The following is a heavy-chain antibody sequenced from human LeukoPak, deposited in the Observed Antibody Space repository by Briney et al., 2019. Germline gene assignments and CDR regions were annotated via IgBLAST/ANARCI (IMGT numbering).Heavy chain of an antibody. Sequence: PSETLSLTCTVSGGSISPYYWSWIRQPPGKGLEWIGSIYYSGSTNYNPSLKSRVTISLDTSKKQFSLKLSSVTAADTAVYYCARDRPRTTSVRYNWLDPWGQGTLVTVSS. V-gene: IGHV4-59*12. J-gene: IGHJ5*02. D-gene: IGHD1-1*01. CDR3: ARDRPRTTSVRYNWLDP. CDR2: IYYSGST. CDR1: GGSISPYY.